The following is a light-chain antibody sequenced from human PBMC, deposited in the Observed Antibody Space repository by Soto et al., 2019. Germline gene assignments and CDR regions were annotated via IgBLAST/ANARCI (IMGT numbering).Light chain of an antibody. Sequence: QSVLTQPPSASGSPGQSVTISCIGTSSDVGRYNYVSWYQHHPGKAPKLIIYEVINRPSGVSDRFSGSKSGNTASLTISGLQSEDEADYYCNSYTTSNTFVFGSGTKVTVL. CDR1: SSDVGRYNY. J-gene: IGLJ1*01. CDR2: EVI. V-gene: IGLV2-8*01. CDR3: NSYTTSNTFV.